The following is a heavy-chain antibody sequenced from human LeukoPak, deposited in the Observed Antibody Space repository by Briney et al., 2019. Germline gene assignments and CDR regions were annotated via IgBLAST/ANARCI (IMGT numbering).Heavy chain of an antibody. D-gene: IGHD1-14*01. J-gene: IGHJ4*02. CDR1: GYTFTGYG. Sequence: ASVKVSCKASGYTFTGYGFTWVRQAPGQGLEWMGWISAYSDNANCAQNLQGRVTMTTDTSTSTAYMELRSLRSDETAVYYCARTTAWARTKFDYWGQGTLVTVSS. CDR2: ISAYSDNA. V-gene: IGHV1-18*01. CDR3: ARTTAWARTKFDY.